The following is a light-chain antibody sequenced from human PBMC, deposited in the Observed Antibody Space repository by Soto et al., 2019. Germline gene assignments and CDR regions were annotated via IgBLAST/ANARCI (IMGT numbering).Light chain of an antibody. J-gene: IGKJ2*01. CDR2: WAS. Sequence: DIVMTQSPDSLAVSLGERATXNCKSSQSVLYSSNNKNYLAWYQQKPGQPPKLLIYWASTRESGVPDRFSGSGSGTDFTLTISSLQAEDVAVYYCQQYYSTMYTFGQGTKLEIK. CDR3: QQYYSTMYT. CDR1: QSVLYSSNNKNY. V-gene: IGKV4-1*01.